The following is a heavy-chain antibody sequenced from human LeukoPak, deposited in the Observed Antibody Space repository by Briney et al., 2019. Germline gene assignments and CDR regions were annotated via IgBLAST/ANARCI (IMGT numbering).Heavy chain of an antibody. D-gene: IGHD2-2*01. Sequence: PGGSLRLSCAASGFTFNSYSMHWVRQAPGMGLEWVAFIRYDGGNTYYADSVKVRFTISRDNSKNTMYLQMNSLNAEDTAVYYCAKDEVVPGYYYTDVWGRGTTVTISS. CDR2: IRYDGGNT. CDR3: AKDEVVPGYYYTDV. J-gene: IGHJ6*03. V-gene: IGHV3-30*02. CDR1: GFTFNSYS.